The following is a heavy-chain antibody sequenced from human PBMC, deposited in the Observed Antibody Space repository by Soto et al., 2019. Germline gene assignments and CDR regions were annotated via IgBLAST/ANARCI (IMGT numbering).Heavy chain of an antibody. Sequence: QVQLVQSGAEVKKPGSSVKVSCKASGGTFSSYAISWVRQAPGQGLEWMGGIIPTFGTANYAQKFQGRVTITADKSTSTAYMELSSLRSEDTAVYYCARDLNYYGSGSYYKNPAFGPWGQGTLVTVSS. J-gene: IGHJ5*02. D-gene: IGHD3-10*01. CDR3: ARDLNYYGSGSYYKNPAFGP. CDR1: GGTFSSYA. V-gene: IGHV1-69*06. CDR2: IIPTFGTA.